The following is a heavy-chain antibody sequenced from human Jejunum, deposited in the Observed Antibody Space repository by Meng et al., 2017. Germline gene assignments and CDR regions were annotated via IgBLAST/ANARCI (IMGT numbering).Heavy chain of an antibody. V-gene: IGHV3-21*01. CDR1: GFTFNTYT. J-gene: IGHJ6*02. CDR2: ISRSSTYI. Sequence: ESLMLSCVASGFTFNTYTMNWVRQAPGKGLEWVSSISRSSTYIYYADSVKGRFTIAREDAKNSLYLQMNSLRDEDTAVYYCVRNNAYYDFWSGFFPRQYNYGMDVWGQGTTVTVSS. CDR3: VRNNAYYDFWSGFFPRQYNYGMDV. D-gene: IGHD3-3*01.